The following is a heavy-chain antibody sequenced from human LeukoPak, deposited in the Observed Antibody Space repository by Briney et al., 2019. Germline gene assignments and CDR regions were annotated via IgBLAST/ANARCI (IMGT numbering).Heavy chain of an antibody. CDR2: MYLGDSDT. J-gene: IGHJ4*02. D-gene: IGHD6-19*01. CDR1: GFTFTKYW. V-gene: IGHV5-51*01. CDR3: VRHEGSISGWPFDY. Sequence: GESLMISCKGSGFTFTKYWIGWVRQMPGKGLEWMGIMYLGDSDTRYSPSFQGQVTISADKSISTVFLQWSSLKASDTAMYYCVRHEGSISGWPFDYWGQGTLVTVSS.